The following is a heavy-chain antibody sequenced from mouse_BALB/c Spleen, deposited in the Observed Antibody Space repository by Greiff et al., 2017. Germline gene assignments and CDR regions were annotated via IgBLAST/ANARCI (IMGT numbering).Heavy chain of an antibody. CDR3: AGGNPAY. V-gene: IGHV5-9-4*01. CDR1: GFTFSSYA. D-gene: IGHD2-1*01. CDR2: ISSGGSYT. J-gene: IGHJ3*01. Sequence: EVKLVESGGGLVKPGGSLKLSCAASGFTFSSYAMSWVRQSPEKRLEWVAEISSGGSYTYYPDTVTGRFTISRDNAKNTLYLEMSSLRSEDTAMYYCAGGNPAYRGQGTLVTVSA.